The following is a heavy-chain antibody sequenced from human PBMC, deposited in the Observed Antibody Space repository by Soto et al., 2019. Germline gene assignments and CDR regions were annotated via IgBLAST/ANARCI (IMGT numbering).Heavy chain of an antibody. V-gene: IGHV4-59*11. Sequence: QVQLQESGPGLVKPSETLSLICTVSGGSISGHYWSWIRQPPGKGLEWIGFIYDRGSTNYNPSLKSRVTISADTSKNQFSLKLTSVTAADTAVYYCARGGIQSFDYWGQGLLVTVSS. D-gene: IGHD4-4*01. CDR1: GGSISGHY. J-gene: IGHJ4*02. CDR3: ARGGIQSFDY. CDR2: IYDRGST.